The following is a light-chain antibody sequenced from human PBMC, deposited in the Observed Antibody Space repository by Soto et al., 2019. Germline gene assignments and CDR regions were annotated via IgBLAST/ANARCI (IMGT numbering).Light chain of an antibody. J-gene: IGLJ2*01. Sequence: QAVVTQEPSFSVSPGGTVTLTCGLNSGSVSTNYYPSWYQQTPGQPPRTLIYNTNTRSSGVPDRFSGSILGSKAALTITGAQADDESDYYCVLYMGDGSVIFGGGTKLTVL. CDR2: NTN. V-gene: IGLV8-61*01. CDR3: VLYMGDGSVI. CDR1: SGSVSTNYY.